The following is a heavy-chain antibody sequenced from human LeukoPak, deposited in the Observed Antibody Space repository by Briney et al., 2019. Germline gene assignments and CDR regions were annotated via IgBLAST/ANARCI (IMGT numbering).Heavy chain of an antibody. D-gene: IGHD2-15*01. CDR2: IIPIFGTA. J-gene: IGHJ4*02. V-gene: IGHV1-69*01. CDR1: GGTFSSYA. CDR3: AKDGDCSGGSCYDY. Sequence: TSVKVSCKASGGTFSSYAISWVRQAPGQGLEWMGGIIPIFGTANYAQKFQGRVTIAADESTSTAYMELSSLRSEDTAVYYCAKDGDCSGGSCYDYWGQGTLVTVSS.